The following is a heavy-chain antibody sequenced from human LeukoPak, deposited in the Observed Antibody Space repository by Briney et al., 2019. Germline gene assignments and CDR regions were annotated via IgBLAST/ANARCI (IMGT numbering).Heavy chain of an antibody. Sequence: GGSLRLSCAASGFTFSSYEMNWVRQAPGKGLEWVSYISSSGSTIYYADSVKGRFTISRDNAKNSLYLQMNSLRAEDTAVYYCAKKYSTGLDPWGQGTLVTVSS. J-gene: IGHJ5*02. CDR3: AKKYSTGLDP. CDR2: ISSSGSTI. CDR1: GFTFSSYE. V-gene: IGHV3-48*03. D-gene: IGHD2/OR15-2a*01.